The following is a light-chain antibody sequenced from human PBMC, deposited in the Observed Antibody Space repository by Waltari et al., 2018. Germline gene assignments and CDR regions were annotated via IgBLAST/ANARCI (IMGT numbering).Light chain of an antibody. Sequence: ETVMTQSPATLSVSPGEGATLSCRASQSVGSTVAWYQQKPGQAPRLLMYGASTRAAGIPARFSGSGSGTEFTLTISSLQSEDFAIYFCQQYHNWPPGTFGQGTTVEI. CDR3: QQYHNWPPGT. V-gene: IGKV3-15*01. CDR2: GAS. CDR1: QSVGST. J-gene: IGKJ1*01.